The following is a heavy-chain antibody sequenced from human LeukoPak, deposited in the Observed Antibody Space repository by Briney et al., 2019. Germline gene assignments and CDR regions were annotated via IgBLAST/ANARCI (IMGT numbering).Heavy chain of an antibody. CDR1: GFTFSSYA. CDR2: ISYDGSNK. V-gene: IGHV3-30-3*01. J-gene: IGHJ4*02. D-gene: IGHD3-16*01. Sequence: GGSLRLSCAASGFTFSSYALHWVRQAPGKGLEWVAVISYDGSNKYYADSVKGRFTISRDNSKNTLYLQMNSLRAEDTAVYYCARLGGELVPAFDYWGQGTLVTVSS. CDR3: ARLGGELVPAFDY.